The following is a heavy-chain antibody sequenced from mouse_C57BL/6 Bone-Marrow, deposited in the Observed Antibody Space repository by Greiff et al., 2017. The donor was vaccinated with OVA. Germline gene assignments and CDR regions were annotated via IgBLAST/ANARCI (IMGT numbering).Heavy chain of an antibody. V-gene: IGHV1-80*01. Sequence: QVQLQQSGAELVKPGASVKISCKASGYAFSSYWMNWVKQRPGKGLEWIGQIYPGDGDTNYNGKFKGKATLTADKSSSTAYMQLSSLTSEDSAVYFCARGGDGNYHADWYFDVWGTGTTVTVSS. D-gene: IGHD2-1*01. CDR2: IYPGDGDT. CDR3: ARGGDGNYHADWYFDV. CDR1: GYAFSSYW. J-gene: IGHJ1*03.